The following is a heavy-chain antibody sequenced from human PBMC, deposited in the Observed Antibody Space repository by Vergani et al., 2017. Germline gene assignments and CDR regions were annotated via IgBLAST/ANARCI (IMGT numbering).Heavy chain of an antibody. CDR2: IHTSGST. D-gene: IGHD2-15*01. CDR1: GGSINSQNYY. J-gene: IGHJ4*02. Sequence: QVQLQESGPGLVKPSQTLSLTCTVSGGSINSQNYYWSWIRQPAGKGLEWIGRIHTSGSTNYNPSLKSRVTMSEDTSKNQFSLNLTSVTAADTAVYFCARGSCLGGSYYKPLFDYWGQGILVTVSS. V-gene: IGHV4-61*02. CDR3: ARGSCLGGSYYKPLFDY.